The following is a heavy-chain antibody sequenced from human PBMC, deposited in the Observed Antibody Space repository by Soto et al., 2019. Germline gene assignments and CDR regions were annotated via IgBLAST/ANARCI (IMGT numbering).Heavy chain of an antibody. Sequence: KRSCKASGYTFTSYAMHWVSMAPGQRLEWMGWINAGNGNTKYSQKFQGRVTITRDTSASTAYMELSSLRSEDTAVYYCARDLAAAGTYHYYYYMDVWGKGTTVTVSS. J-gene: IGHJ6*03. CDR2: INAGNGNT. CDR3: ARDLAAAGTYHYYYYMDV. CDR1: GYTFTSYA. D-gene: IGHD6-13*01. V-gene: IGHV1-3*01.